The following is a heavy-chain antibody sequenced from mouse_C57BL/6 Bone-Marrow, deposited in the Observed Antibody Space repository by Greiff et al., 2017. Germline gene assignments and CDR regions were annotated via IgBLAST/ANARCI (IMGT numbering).Heavy chain of an antibody. V-gene: IGHV1-53*01. J-gene: IGHJ2*01. Sequence: VQVVESGTELVKPGASVKLSCKASGYTFTSYWMHWVKQRPGQGLEWIGNINPSNGGTNYNEKFKSKATLTVDKSSSTAYMQLSSLTSEDSAVYYCARKRELGPFDYWGRGTTLTVSS. CDR2: INPSNGGT. CDR3: ARKRELGPFDY. CDR1: GYTFTSYW. D-gene: IGHD4-1*01.